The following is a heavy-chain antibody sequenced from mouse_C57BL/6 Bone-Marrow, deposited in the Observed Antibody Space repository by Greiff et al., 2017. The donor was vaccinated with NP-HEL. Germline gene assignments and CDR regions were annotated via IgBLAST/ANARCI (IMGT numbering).Heavy chain of an antibody. CDR3: ARSGYYGSRRYYFDY. CDR1: GYTFTDYY. Sequence: VQGVESGAELVRPGASVKLSCKASGYTFTDYYINWVKQRPGQGLEWIARIYPGSGNTYYNEKFKGKATLTAEKSSSTAYMQLSSLTSEDSAVYFCARSGYYGSRRYYFDYWGQGTTLTVSS. V-gene: IGHV1-76*01. CDR2: IYPGSGNT. D-gene: IGHD1-1*01. J-gene: IGHJ2*01.